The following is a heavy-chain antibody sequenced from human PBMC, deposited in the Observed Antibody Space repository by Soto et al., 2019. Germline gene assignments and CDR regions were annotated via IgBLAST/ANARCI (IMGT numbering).Heavy chain of an antibody. J-gene: IGHJ4*02. CDR3: ARDLIAAAGDGFDY. V-gene: IGHV1-18*01. Sequence: ASVKVSCKASGYTLTSYGISWVRQAPGQGLEWMGWISAYNGNTNYAQKLQGRVTMTTDTSTSTAYMELRSLRSDDTAVYYCARDLIAAAGDGFDYWGQGTLVTVSS. CDR2: ISAYNGNT. D-gene: IGHD6-13*01. CDR1: GYTLTSYG.